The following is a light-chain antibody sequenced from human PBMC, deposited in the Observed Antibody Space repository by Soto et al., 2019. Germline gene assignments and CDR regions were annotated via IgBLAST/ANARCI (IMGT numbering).Light chain of an antibody. V-gene: IGLV2-14*01. CDR2: EVT. Sequence: QSALTQPASVSGSPGQTITISCTGTSSDVGGYDYVSWYQQHPHKAPRFMIYEVTNRPSGVSHRFSGSKSGNTASLTLSGLQADDEADYYCRSLTTTSPYVFGTGTKLNVL. CDR3: RSLTTTSPYV. CDR1: SSDVGGYDY. J-gene: IGLJ1*01.